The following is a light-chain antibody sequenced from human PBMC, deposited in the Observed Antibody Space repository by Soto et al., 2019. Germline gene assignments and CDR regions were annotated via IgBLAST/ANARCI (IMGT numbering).Light chain of an antibody. CDR2: VNSDGSH. CDR3: QTWDTGTRV. V-gene: IGLV4-69*01. Sequence: QLVLTQSPSASASPGASVRLTCTLSSGHRSYAIAWHQQQPEKGPRYLMNVNSDGSHYKGDGIPDRFSGSSSGAERYLTISSLQSEDEADYYCQTWDTGTRVFGGGTKVTVL. CDR1: SGHRSYA. J-gene: IGLJ2*01.